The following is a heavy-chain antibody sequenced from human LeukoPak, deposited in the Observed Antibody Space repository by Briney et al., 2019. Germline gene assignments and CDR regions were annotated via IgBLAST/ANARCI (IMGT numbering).Heavy chain of an antibody. CDR3: AKDFSSGWAIDY. V-gene: IGHV3-23*01. Sequence: GGSLRLSCAASGFTFSSYAMSWVRQAPGKGLEWVSAISDSGGSPFYADSVKGRFTISRDNSRNTLYLQMNSLRAEDTAVYYCAKDFSSGWAIDYWGQGTLVTVSS. D-gene: IGHD6-19*01. CDR2: ISDSGGSP. J-gene: IGHJ4*02. CDR1: GFTFSSYA.